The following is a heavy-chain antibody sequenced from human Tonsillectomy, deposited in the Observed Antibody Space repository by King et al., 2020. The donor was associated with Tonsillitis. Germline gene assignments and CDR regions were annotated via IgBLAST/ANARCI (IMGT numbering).Heavy chain of an antibody. CDR2: ISFDGNKK. CDR3: ARGVYSGGLDP. D-gene: IGHD1-26*01. J-gene: IGHJ5*02. CDR1: GFTFNSFG. Sequence: VQLVESGGGVVQPGRSLRLSCAASGFTFNSFGMHWVRQAPGKGLEWVADISFDGNKKYHADSVKGRFTISRDNAKNTLYLQMDSLRAEDTALYYCARGVYSGGLDPWGQGTLVTVSS. V-gene: IGHV3-30*03.